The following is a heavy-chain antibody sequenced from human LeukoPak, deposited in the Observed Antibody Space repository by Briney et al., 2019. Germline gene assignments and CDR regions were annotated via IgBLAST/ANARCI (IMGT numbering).Heavy chain of an antibody. J-gene: IGHJ3*02. Sequence: GASVKVSCKASGGTFSSYAISWVRQAPGQGLEWMGGIIPILGTANYAQKFQGRVTITADKSTSTAYMELSSLRSEDTAVYYCARGPDYDILTGYLENKMDIWGQGTMVTVSS. CDR1: GGTFSSYA. CDR3: ARGPDYDILTGYLENKMDI. CDR2: IIPILGTA. D-gene: IGHD3-9*01. V-gene: IGHV1-69*10.